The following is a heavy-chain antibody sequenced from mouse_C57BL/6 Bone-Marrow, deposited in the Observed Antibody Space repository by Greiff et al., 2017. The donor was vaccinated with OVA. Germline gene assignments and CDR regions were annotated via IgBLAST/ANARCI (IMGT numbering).Heavy chain of an antibody. CDR3: ARDGYHWYFDV. J-gene: IGHJ1*03. V-gene: IGHV1-69*01. D-gene: IGHD2-3*01. Sequence: QVPLQPPGAALVLPGASVKLSCTASCYPFTSYWMHCVPHSPGPGLEWIGEIDPSDSYPNYNQKFKGKSTLTVDKSSSTAYMQLSSLTSEDSAVYYCARDGYHWYFDVWGTGTTVTVSS. CDR2: IDPSDSYP. CDR1: CYPFTSYW.